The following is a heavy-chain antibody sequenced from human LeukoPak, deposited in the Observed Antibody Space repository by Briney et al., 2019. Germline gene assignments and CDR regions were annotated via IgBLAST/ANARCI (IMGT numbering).Heavy chain of an antibody. J-gene: IGHJ4*02. Sequence: PGGSLRLSCAASGFTFSSYAMSWVRQAPGKGLEWVSSISGSGGSTYYADSVKGRFTISRDNSKNTLYLQMNSLRAEDTAVYYCAKDYSPYSYGYNYLDYWGQGTLVTVSS. CDR1: GFTFSSYA. V-gene: IGHV3-23*01. CDR2: ISGSGGST. D-gene: IGHD5-18*01. CDR3: AKDYSPYSYGYNYLDY.